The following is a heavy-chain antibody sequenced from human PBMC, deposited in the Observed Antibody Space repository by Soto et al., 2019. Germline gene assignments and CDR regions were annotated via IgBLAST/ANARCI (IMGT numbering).Heavy chain of an antibody. J-gene: IGHJ4*02. CDR2: IYHSGST. V-gene: IGHV4-30-2*01. CDR3: ATAPGPY. CDR1: GGSISSGGYS. Sequence: QLQLQESGSGLVKPSQTLSLTCAVSGGSISSGGYSWSWIRQPPGKGLEWIGYIYHSGSTYDNPALESRGTISVDRSTTQFSLKLSSVTAADTSVYYCATAPGPYWGQGTLVTVSS.